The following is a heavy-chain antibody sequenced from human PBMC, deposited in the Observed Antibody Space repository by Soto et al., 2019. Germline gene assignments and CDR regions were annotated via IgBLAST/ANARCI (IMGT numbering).Heavy chain of an antibody. V-gene: IGHV4-61*01. CDR1: GGSVSSGSYY. J-gene: IGHJ6*02. CDR2: IYYSGST. Sequence: QVQLQESGPGLVKPSETLSLTCTVSGGSVSSGSYYWSWIRQPPGKGLEWIGYIYYSGSTNYNPSLNSRVTRSVDTSKNQFSLKLSSVTAADTAVYYCARGIEGWYQGRYYSGMDVWGQGTTVTVSS. CDR3: ARGIEGWYQGRYYSGMDV. D-gene: IGHD6-19*01.